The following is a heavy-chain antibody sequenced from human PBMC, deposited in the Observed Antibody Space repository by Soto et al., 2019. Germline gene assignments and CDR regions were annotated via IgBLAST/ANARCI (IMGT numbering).Heavy chain of an antibody. Sequence: GYAYTSSSRRSPRQAHGQRLEWMGWINAGNGNTKYSQKFQGRVTITRDTSASTAYMELSSLRSEDTAVYYCARAPYYYDSSGQYPGDGFDPWGQGTLVTVSS. D-gene: IGHD3-22*01. V-gene: IGHV1-3*01. CDR3: ARAPYYYDSSGQYPGDGFDP. CDR1: GYAYTSSS. CDR2: INAGNGNT. J-gene: IGHJ5*02.